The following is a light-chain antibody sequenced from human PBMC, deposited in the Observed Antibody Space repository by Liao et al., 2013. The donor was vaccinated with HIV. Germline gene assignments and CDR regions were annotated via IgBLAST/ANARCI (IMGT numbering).Light chain of an antibody. Sequence: SYVLTQPPSVSVAPGKTARITCGGSNIGSYSVHWYQVKPGQAPVLVIYYDNDRPSGIPQRFSGSNSGNTATLSINRVEAGDEAEYYCQVWDSDGDYVVFGGGTKLTVL. CDR2: YDN. J-gene: IGLJ2*01. CDR1: NIGSYS. V-gene: IGLV3-21*01. CDR3: QVWDSDGDYVV.